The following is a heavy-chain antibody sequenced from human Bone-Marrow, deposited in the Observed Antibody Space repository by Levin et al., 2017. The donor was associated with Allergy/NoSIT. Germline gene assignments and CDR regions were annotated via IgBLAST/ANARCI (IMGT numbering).Heavy chain of an antibody. CDR3: AKGNYCSGGSCYIIYYMDV. Sequence: GGSLRLSCAASGFTFSSYAMSWVRQAPGKGLEWVSAISGSGGSTYYADSVKGRFTISRDNSKNTVYLQMNSLRAEDTAVYYCAKGNYCSGGSCYIIYYMDVWGKGTTVTVSS. D-gene: IGHD2-15*01. CDR2: ISGSGGST. V-gene: IGHV3-23*01. CDR1: GFTFSSYA. J-gene: IGHJ6*03.